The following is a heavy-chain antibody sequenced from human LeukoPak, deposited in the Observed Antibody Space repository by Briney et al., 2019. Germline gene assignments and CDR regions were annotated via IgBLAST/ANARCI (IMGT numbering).Heavy chain of an antibody. J-gene: IGHJ4*02. V-gene: IGHV1-2*02. CDR1: GGTFSSYA. Sequence: ASVKVSCKASGGTFSSYAISWVRQAPGQGLEWMGWINPNSGGTNYAQKFQGRVTMTRDTSISTAYMELSRLRSDDTAVYYCAREGGYSGYGVDYWGQGTLVTVSS. D-gene: IGHD5-12*01. CDR2: INPNSGGT. CDR3: AREGGYSGYGVDY.